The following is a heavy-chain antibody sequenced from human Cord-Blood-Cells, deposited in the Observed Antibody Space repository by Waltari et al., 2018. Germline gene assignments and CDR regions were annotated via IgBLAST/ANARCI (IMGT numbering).Heavy chain of an antibody. J-gene: IGHJ4*02. Sequence: QLQLQESGPGLVKPSETLSLTCTVSGGSISSSSYYWGWIRQPPGKGLEWIGSIYYSGRPDYTPPLKSRATISVDTSKNQFSLKLSSVTAADTAVYYCASYPPPKYCSSTSCYVGYYFDYWGQGTLVTVSS. CDR2: IYYSGRP. CDR1: GGSISSSSYY. D-gene: IGHD2-2*01. CDR3: ASYPPPKYCSSTSCYVGYYFDY. V-gene: IGHV4-39*07.